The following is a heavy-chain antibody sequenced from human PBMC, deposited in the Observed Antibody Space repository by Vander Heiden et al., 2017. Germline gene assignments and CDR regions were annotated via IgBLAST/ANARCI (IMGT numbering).Heavy chain of an antibody. CDR1: GASIKNYY. CDR3: ARGGWVGATSWFDP. V-gene: IGHV4-59*08. CDR2: SHYSGSS. J-gene: IGHJ5*02. Sequence: VKLQESGPGQVKPSETLSITCTVSGASIKNYYWSWIRQSPGKGIEWIGYSHYSGSSNYNASLKSRVTILVDTSRNQFSLKLDSVIAADTAIYYCARGGWVGATSWFDPWGQGLLVTVSS. D-gene: IGHD1-26*01.